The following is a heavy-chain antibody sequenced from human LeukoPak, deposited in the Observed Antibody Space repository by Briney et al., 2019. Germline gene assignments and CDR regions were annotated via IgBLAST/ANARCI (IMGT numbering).Heavy chain of an antibody. D-gene: IGHD3-22*01. J-gene: IGHJ4*02. Sequence: SQTLSLTCAISGDSVSSNSATWIWIRQSPSRGLEWLGRTYYRSTWYNDYAVSVKSRTTINPDTSKNQFSLQLNSVTPEDTAVYYCARAAIDTSGYYSFDYWGQGTLVTVSS. V-gene: IGHV6-1*01. CDR1: GDSVSSNSAT. CDR3: ARAAIDTSGYYSFDY. CDR2: TYYRSTWYN.